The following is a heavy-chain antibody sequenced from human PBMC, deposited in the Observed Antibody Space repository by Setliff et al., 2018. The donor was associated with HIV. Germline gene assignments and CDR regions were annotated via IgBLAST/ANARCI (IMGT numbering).Heavy chain of an antibody. J-gene: IGHJ6*03. V-gene: IGHV7-4-1*02. CDR2: INTKTGNP. D-gene: IGHD6-13*01. CDR3: ARATIAAAGNYYYYYMDV. CDR1: GYTFTSYT. Sequence: ASVKVSCKASGYTFTSYTMNWVRQAPGQGLEWMGWINTKTGNPTYAQGFTGRFVFSLGTYVSTAYLQISSLKADDTAVYYCARATIAAAGNYYYYYMDVWGKGTTVTVSS.